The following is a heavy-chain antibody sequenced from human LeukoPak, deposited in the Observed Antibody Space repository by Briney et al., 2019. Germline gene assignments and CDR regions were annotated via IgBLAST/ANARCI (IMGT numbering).Heavy chain of an antibody. CDR2: ISYDGTDK. V-gene: IGHV3-30*18. J-gene: IGHJ6*04. Sequence: GGSLRLSCAVSGFTFSSYGIHWVRQAPGKGLEWVAAISYDGTDKWFADSVKGRFTISRDNAKNSLYLQMNSLRAEDTAVYYCAELGITMIGGVWGKGTTVTISS. CDR1: GFTFSSYG. D-gene: IGHD3-10*02. CDR3: AELGITMIGGV.